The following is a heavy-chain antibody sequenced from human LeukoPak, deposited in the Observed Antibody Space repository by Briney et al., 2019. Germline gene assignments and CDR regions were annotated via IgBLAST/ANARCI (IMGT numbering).Heavy chain of an antibody. CDR2: IIPILGIA. J-gene: IGHJ4*02. Sequence: ASVKVSCKASGGTFSSYAISWVRQAPGQGLEWMGRIIPILGIANYAQKFQGRVTITADKSTSTAYMELSSLRSEDTAVYYCARQIIYCTGGVCEEAWDYWGQGTLVTVSS. V-gene: IGHV1-69*04. CDR1: GGTFSSYA. D-gene: IGHD2-8*02. CDR3: ARQIIYCTGGVCEEAWDY.